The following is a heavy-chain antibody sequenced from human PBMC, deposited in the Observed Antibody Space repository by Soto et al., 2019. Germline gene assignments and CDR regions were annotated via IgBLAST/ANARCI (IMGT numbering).Heavy chain of an antibody. Sequence: ASVKVSCKASGYTFTGYYMHWVRQAPGQGLEWMGWINPNSGGTNYAQKFQGRVTMTRDTSISTAYMELSRLRSDDTAVYYGATDSSGWYYFDYWGQGTLVTVSS. D-gene: IGHD6-19*01. CDR1: GYTFTGYY. V-gene: IGHV1-2*02. J-gene: IGHJ4*02. CDR3: ATDSSGWYYFDY. CDR2: INPNSGGT.